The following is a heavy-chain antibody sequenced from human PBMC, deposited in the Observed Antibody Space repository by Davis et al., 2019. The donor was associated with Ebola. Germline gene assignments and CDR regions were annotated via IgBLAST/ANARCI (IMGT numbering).Heavy chain of an antibody. V-gene: IGHV3-7*03. D-gene: IGHD2-2*01. CDR1: GFTFSSYW. J-gene: IGHJ6*03. Sequence: PGGSLRLSCAASGFTFSSYWMSWVRQAPGKGLEWVANIKQDGSEKYYVDSVKGRFTISRDNAKNSLYLQMNSLRAEDTAVYYCARDVVVVPAAIEANVDYYYYMDVWGKGTTVTVSS. CDR3: ARDVVVVPAAIEANVDYYYYMDV. CDR2: IKQDGSEK.